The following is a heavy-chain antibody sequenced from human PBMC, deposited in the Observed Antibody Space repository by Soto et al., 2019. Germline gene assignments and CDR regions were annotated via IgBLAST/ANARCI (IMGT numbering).Heavy chain of an antibody. V-gene: IGHV4-59*01. CDR2: IYYSGST. CDR1: GGSISSYY. D-gene: IGHD3-10*01. Sequence: SETLSLTCTFSGGSISSYYWSSIRQPPGKGLEWIGYIYYSGSTNYNPSLKSRVTISVDTSKNQFSLKLSSVTAADTAVYYCARVWGGAFDIWGQGTMVTVSS. J-gene: IGHJ3*02. CDR3: ARVWGGAFDI.